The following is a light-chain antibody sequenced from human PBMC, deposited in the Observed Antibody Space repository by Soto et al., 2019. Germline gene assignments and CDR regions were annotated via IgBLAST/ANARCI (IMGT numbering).Light chain of an antibody. CDR2: DVS. J-gene: IGKJ5*01. CDR3: QQRNYWQVT. Sequence: EVVLTQSPVTLSLSPGERATLSCRASQSISSYLAWYQQKPGQAPRLLIYDVSNRATGIPARFSGSGSGTDSTLTISSLEPEDFAVYYCQQRNYWQVTFGQGTRLEIK. V-gene: IGKV3-11*01. CDR1: QSISSY.